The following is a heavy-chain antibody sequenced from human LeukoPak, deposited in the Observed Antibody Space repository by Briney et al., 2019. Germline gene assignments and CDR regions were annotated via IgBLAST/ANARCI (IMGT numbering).Heavy chain of an antibody. CDR2: INPSGDHT. V-gene: IGHV1-46*01. CDR3: ARDADYDSSV. D-gene: IGHD3-22*01. J-gene: IGHJ4*02. CDR1: GYTFTTYY. Sequence: RASVKVSCKASGYTFTTYYIHWIRQAPGQGLEWMGIINPSGDHTSYAQKFQGRVTMTRDMSTSTVYMGLSSLRSEDTAVYYCARDADYDSSVWGQGTLVTVSS.